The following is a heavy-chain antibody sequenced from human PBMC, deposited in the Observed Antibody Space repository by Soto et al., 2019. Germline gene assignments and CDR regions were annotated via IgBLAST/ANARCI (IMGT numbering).Heavy chain of an antibody. Sequence: QVQLVQSGAEVKKPGASVKVSCKASGYTFTSYAMHWVRQAPGQRLEWMGWINAGNGNTKYSQKFQGRVTITRDTSASTAYMELSSLRSEDTAVYYCARAVYKDSYGFFFDYWGQGTLVTVSA. D-gene: IGHD5-18*01. V-gene: IGHV1-3*01. CDR2: INAGNGNT. J-gene: IGHJ4*02. CDR1: GYTFTSYA. CDR3: ARAVYKDSYGFFFDY.